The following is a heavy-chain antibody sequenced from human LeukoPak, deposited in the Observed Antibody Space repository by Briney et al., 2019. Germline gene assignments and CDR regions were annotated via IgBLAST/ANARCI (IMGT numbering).Heavy chain of an antibody. CDR2: IYPGDSDA. Sequence: GESLKISCKGSGYSFTSYWIGWVRQMPGKGLAWMGIIYPGDSDARYSPSFQGQVTISADKSISTAYLQWTSLKASDTAIYYCARSPRKYWYFDLWGRGTLVTVSS. J-gene: IGHJ2*01. CDR1: GYSFTSYW. V-gene: IGHV5-51*01. CDR3: ARSPRKYWYFDL.